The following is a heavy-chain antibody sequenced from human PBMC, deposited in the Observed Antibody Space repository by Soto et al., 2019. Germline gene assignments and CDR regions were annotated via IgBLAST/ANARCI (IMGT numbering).Heavy chain of an antibody. Sequence: GGSLRLSCAASGFTFSSYWMSWVRQAPGKGLEWVANIKQDGSEKYYVDSVKGRFTISRDNAKNSLYLQMNSLRAEDTAVYYCASLLWFGEFPPIDYYYYMDVWGKGTTVTVSS. D-gene: IGHD3-10*01. J-gene: IGHJ6*03. CDR3: ASLLWFGEFPPIDYYYYMDV. CDR1: GFTFSSYW. CDR2: IKQDGSEK. V-gene: IGHV3-7*01.